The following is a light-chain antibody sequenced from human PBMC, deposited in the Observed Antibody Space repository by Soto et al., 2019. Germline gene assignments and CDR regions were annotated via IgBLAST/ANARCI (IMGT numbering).Light chain of an antibody. V-gene: IGKV3-20*01. CDR2: GTS. Sequence: LTQYPCTLSFSQGEIATLSCRASQSVSSSYLAWYQQKPGQAPRFLIYGTSSRATGIPDRFSGSGSGTDFSLTISRLEPEDFAVYYCHQYGSSPTTIGQGTKVDI. CDR3: HQYGSSPTT. J-gene: IGKJ1*01. CDR1: QSVSSSY.